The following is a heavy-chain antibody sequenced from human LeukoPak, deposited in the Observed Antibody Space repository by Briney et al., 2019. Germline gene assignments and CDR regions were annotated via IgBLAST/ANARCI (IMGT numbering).Heavy chain of an antibody. V-gene: IGHV4-4*07. CDR1: GGSINKDY. CDR2: INTSGST. CDR3: VRDESRDV. J-gene: IGHJ6*04. Sequence: SETLSLTCTVSGGSINKDYWSWIRQPAGKGLEWIGRINTSGSTHYNPSLKSRVTMSVDTSKNQFSLKLSSVTAADTAVYYCVRDESRDVWGKGTTVTVSS.